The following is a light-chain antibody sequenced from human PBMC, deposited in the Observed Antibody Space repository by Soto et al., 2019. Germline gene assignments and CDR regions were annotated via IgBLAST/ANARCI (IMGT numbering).Light chain of an antibody. V-gene: IGKV3-20*01. CDR1: QSVSSSY. CDR3: QQDGSSPPLT. CDR2: GAS. J-gene: IGKJ4*01. Sequence: EIVLTQSPGTLSLSPGERATLSCRASQSVSSSYLAWYQQKPGQAPRLLIYGASSRATGIPNRFSGSGSGTDFTLTISRREPEDFAVYSCQQDGSSPPLTFGGGTKVEIK.